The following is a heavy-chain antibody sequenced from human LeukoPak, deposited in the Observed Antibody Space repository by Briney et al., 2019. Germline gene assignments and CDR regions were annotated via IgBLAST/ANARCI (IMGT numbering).Heavy chain of an antibody. CDR3: AREGMVATFGY. CDR1: GFTFSSYS. CDR2: ISSSSSYI. V-gene: IGHV3-21*01. J-gene: IGHJ4*02. D-gene: IGHD5-12*01. Sequence: PGGSLRLSCAASGFTFSSYSMNWVRQAPGKGLEWVSSISSSSSYIYYADSVKGRFTISRDKAKNSLYLQMNSLRAEDTAIYYCAREGMVATFGYWGQGTPVTVSS.